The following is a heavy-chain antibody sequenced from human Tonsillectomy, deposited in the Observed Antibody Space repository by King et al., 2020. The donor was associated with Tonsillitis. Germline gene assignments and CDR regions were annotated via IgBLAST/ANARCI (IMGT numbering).Heavy chain of an antibody. CDR1: GFTFSSYT. CDR3: ARGGFGELLANFAY. J-gene: IGHJ4*02. CDR2: ISYDGSNK. Sequence: VQLVESGGGVVQPGRSLRLSCAASGFTFSSYTMHWVRQAPGKGLEWVAVISYDGSNKYYADSVKGRFTISRDNSKNTLYLQMNSLRAEDTAVYYCARGGFGELLANFAYWGQGTLVTVSS. D-gene: IGHD3-10*01. V-gene: IGHV3-30*04.